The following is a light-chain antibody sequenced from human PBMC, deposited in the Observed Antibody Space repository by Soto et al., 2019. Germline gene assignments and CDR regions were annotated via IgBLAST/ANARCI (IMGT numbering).Light chain of an antibody. CDR1: SIGSKS. CDR2: DDT. CDR3: QVWDGRSFQGV. J-gene: IGLJ1*01. Sequence: ELTQPPSVSVAPGQTASIACGGDSIGSKSVNWYQQRPGQAPVVVVYDDTDRPTGIPERFSGSNSGNTATLTITRVEAGDEADYYCQVWDGRSFQGVFGPGTKVT. V-gene: IGLV3-21*02.